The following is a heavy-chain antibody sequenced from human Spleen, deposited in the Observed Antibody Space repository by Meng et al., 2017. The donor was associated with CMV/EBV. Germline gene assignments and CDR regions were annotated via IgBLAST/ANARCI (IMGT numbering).Heavy chain of an antibody. V-gene: IGHV2-5*02. CDR3: AHVFGSGSYFDYWYFDF. D-gene: IGHD3-10*01. Sequence: FSLNTRAVAVAWIRQPPGKALEWLALVYWDDDKRYRPALKGRLTITKATSRSQVVLTMTNVDPVDTATYYCAHVFGSGSYFDYWYFDFWGRGTLVTVSS. CDR2: VYWDDDK. CDR1: FSLNTRAVA. J-gene: IGHJ2*01.